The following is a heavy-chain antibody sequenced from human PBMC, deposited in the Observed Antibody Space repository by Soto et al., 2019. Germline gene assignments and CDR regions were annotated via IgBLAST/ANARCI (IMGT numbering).Heavy chain of an antibody. CDR2: IIPIFGTA. V-gene: IGHV1-69*13. J-gene: IGHJ6*02. CDR3: ARRTRFLERDYYYYGMDV. Sequence: SVKVSCKASGGTFSSYAISWVRQAPGQGLEWMGGIIPIFGTANYAQKFQGRVTITADESTSTAYMELSSLRSEDTAVYYCARRTRFLERDYYYYGMDVWGQGTTVTVSS. D-gene: IGHD3-3*01. CDR1: GGTFSSYA.